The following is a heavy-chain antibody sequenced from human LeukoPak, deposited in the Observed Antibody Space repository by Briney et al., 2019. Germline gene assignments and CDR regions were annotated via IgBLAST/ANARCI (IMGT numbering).Heavy chain of an antibody. D-gene: IGHD6-19*01. CDR1: GYTFTDYY. CDR3: ARDGSDSSGWYPYFDY. V-gene: IGHV1-2*02. J-gene: IGHJ4*02. Sequence: ASVKVSCKASGYTFTDYYLHWVRQAPGQGLEWMGWINPNSGGTNYAQKFQGRVTMTRDTSIRTTYMELSRLRSDDTAVYYCARDGSDSSGWYPYFDYWGQGTLVTVSS. CDR2: INPNSGGT.